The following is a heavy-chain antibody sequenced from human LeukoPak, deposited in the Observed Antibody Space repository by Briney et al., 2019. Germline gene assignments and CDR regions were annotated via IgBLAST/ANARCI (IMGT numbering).Heavy chain of an antibody. Sequence: GASVKVSCKASGYTFTSYDINWVRQATGQGLEWMGWMNPNSGNTGYAQKFQGRVTMTRNTSISTAYMELSSLSSEDTAVYYCATAIVVPARRSYYYYYYMDVWGKGTTVTVSS. CDR3: ATAIVVPARRSYYYYYYMDV. D-gene: IGHD2-2*01. J-gene: IGHJ6*03. CDR2: MNPNSGNT. CDR1: GYTFTSYD. V-gene: IGHV1-8*01.